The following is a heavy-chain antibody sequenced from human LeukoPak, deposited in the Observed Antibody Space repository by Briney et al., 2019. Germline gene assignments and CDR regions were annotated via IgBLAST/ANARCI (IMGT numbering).Heavy chain of an antibody. D-gene: IGHD3-22*01. Sequence: GGSLRLSCAASGFTFDDYGMTWVRQAPGKGLEWVSDINWNGGSIGYADSVKGRFTVSRDNAKNSLYLQMNSLRAEDTAFYYCAREKYDSSGYHTDNYYFDYWGQGTLVTVSS. CDR3: AREKYDSSGYHTDNYYFDY. V-gene: IGHV3-20*04. J-gene: IGHJ4*02. CDR2: INWNGGSI. CDR1: GFTFDDYG.